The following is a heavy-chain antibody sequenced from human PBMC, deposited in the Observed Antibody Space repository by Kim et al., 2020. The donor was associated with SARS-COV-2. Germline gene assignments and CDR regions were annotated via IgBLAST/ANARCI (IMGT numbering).Heavy chain of an antibody. Sequence: GGSLRLSCAASGFTFSSCAMSWVRQAPGKGLEWVSAISSSGSSTYYADSVKGRFTISRDDSKNTVFLQMNSLRAEDTALYYCAKLGQLVSGGYWGQGTLVTVSS. J-gene: IGHJ4*02. CDR3: AKLGQLVSGGY. CDR1: GFTFSSCA. CDR2: ISSSGSST. D-gene: IGHD6-13*01. V-gene: IGHV3-23*01.